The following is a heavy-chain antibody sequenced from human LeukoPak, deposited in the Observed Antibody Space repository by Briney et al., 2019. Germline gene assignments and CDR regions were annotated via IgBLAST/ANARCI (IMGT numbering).Heavy chain of an antibody. CDR2: ISSSSSYI. J-gene: IGHJ4*02. D-gene: IGHD6-13*01. CDR3: ARDRGAAAGMGG. CDR1: GFTFSSYS. Sequence: GGSLRLSCAASGFTFSSYSMNWVRQAPGKGLEWVSSISSSSSYIYYADSVKGRFTISRDNAKNSLYLQMNSLRAEDTAVYYCARDRGAAAGMGGWGQGTLVTVSS. V-gene: IGHV3-21*01.